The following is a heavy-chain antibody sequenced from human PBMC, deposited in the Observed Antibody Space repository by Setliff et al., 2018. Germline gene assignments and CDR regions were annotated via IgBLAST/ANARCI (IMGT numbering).Heavy chain of an antibody. CDR2: IYTSWST. CDR3: ARMSGFQYIDV. D-gene: IGHD3-3*01. Sequence: SETLSLTCTVSGGSISSGGYYWSWIRQPAGKGLEWIGHIYTSWSTIYNPSLKSRLTISLDTSKNQFSLSLTSVTAEDTAVYYCARMSGFQYIDVWDKGTTVTVSS. CDR1: GGSISSGGYY. V-gene: IGHV4-61*09. J-gene: IGHJ6*03.